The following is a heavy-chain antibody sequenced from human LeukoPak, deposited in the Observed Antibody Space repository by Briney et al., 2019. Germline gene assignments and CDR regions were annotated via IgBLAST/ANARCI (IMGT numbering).Heavy chain of an antibody. V-gene: IGHV4-34*01. CDR1: GGSFTGYF. CDR2: IHYTGAT. D-gene: IGHD3-9*01. Sequence: SETLCLTCAVSGGSFTGYFWCWVRQPPGQGLEWIAEIHYTGATNYKPALMSRVTISGNPSKNQFFLRVSSVTAADKAVYYCARGDLRRYYFDLWGRGTLVTVSS. J-gene: IGHJ2*01. CDR3: ARGDLRRYYFDL.